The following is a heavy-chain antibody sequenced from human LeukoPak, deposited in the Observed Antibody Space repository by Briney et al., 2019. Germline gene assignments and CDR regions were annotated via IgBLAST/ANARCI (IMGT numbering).Heavy chain of an antibody. CDR2: ISASGDVT. Sequence: PGGSLRLSCEASRFSFSTYPMGWVRRAPGKGLEWVPGISASGDVTFHADPLKGRFTISRDNAKSTVYLQMNSLRVEDAAVYYCSKDLTSDFGGDLDPWGQGTLVTVSS. CDR3: SKDLTSDFGGDLDP. J-gene: IGHJ5*02. V-gene: IGHV3-23*01. CDR1: RFSFSTYP. D-gene: IGHD3-10*01.